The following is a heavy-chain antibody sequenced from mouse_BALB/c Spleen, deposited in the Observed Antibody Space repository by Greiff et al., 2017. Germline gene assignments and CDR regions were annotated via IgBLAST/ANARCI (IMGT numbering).Heavy chain of an antibody. CDR2: IDPSDSYT. J-gene: IGHJ4*01. CDR1: GYTFTSYW. CDR3: ARGGWLRPKSSYYYAMDY. D-gene: IGHD2-2*01. Sequence: QVQLQQPGAELVKPGASVKLSCKASGYTFTSYWMHWVKQRPGQGLEWIGEIDPSDSYTNYNQKFKGKATLTVDKSSSTAYMQLSSLTSEDSAVYYCARGGWLRPKSSYYYAMDYWGQGTSVTVSS. V-gene: IGHV1-69*02.